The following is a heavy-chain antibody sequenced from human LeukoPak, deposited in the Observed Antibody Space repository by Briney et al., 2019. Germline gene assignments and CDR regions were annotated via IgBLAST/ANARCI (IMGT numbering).Heavy chain of an antibody. CDR2: ISSSGSTI. D-gene: IGHD6-13*01. V-gene: IGHV3-48*01. CDR1: GFTLSSYS. CDR3: ARGGGANIASAGKGY. J-gene: IGHJ4*02. Sequence: GGSLRLSCAASGFTLSSYSMSWVRQAPGKGLEWLSYISSSGSTIYYADSVKGRFTISRDNGKNSLYLQMNSLRAEDTAVYYCARGGGANIASAGKGYWGQGTLVTVSS.